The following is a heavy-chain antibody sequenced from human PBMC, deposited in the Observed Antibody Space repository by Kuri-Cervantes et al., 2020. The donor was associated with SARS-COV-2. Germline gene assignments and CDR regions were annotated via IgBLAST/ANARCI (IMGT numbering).Heavy chain of an antibody. CDR3: ARLKQVALDPFDS. D-gene: IGHD1/OR15-1a*01. CDR2: IYPNDSDT. Sequence: GGSLRLSCQASGYRFTGYWIGWVRQMPGKALEWMVLIYPNDSDTRYNPSFQGHITISIDKSISTAFLQWSSLEASDTATYYFARLKQVALDPFDSWGQGTLVTVSS. J-gene: IGHJ4*02. V-gene: IGHV5-51*01. CDR1: GYRFTGYW.